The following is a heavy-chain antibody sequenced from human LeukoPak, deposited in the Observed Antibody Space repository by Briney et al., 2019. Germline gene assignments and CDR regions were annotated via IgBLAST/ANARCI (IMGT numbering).Heavy chain of an antibody. V-gene: IGHV4-61*02. CDR3: ARARVIPASFDD. Sequence: TSETLSLTCTVSGGSITFGSYYWTWIRQPAGKRLEWIGRIYTSGRTFYNPSLKSRVTISMDTSMNQFYLRLNSVTAADTAVYYCARARVIPASFDDWGQGALVTVSS. D-gene: IGHD3-16*02. J-gene: IGHJ4*02. CDR2: IYTSGRT. CDR1: GGSITFGSYY.